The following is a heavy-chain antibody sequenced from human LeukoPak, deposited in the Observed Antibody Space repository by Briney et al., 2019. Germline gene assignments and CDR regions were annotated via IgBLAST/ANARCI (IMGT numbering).Heavy chain of an antibody. J-gene: IGHJ4*02. Sequence: RASETLSLTCTVSGGSISSSSYYWGWIRQPPGKGLEWIGSIYYSGSTYYNPSLKSRVTISVDTSKNQFSLKLSPVTAADTAVYYCARLDEWELLIDYWGQGTLVTVSS. D-gene: IGHD1-26*01. V-gene: IGHV4-39*01. CDR2: IYYSGST. CDR3: ARLDEWELLIDY. CDR1: GGSISSSSYY.